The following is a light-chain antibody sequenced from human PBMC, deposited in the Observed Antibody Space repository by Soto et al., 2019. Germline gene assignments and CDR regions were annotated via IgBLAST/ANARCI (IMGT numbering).Light chain of an antibody. J-gene: IGKJ4*01. CDR1: QSVSSNY. CDR3: QQYGSSLIT. V-gene: IGKV3-20*01. Sequence: EIVLTQSPGTLSLSPGERATLSCRASQSVSSNYLAWYQQKPGQAPRVLIYVASSRATGIPDRFSGSGSGTDFTLTISRLEPEDFAVYYCQQYGSSLITFGGGTKLEIK. CDR2: VAS.